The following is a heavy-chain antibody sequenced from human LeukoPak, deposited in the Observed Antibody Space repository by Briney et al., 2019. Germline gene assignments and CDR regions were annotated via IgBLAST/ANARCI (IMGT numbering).Heavy chain of an antibody. V-gene: IGHV3-7*01. CDR3: ARASWYVF. Sequence: GGSLRLSCAASGIIFSTYWMNWVRQTPERGLEWVANINQDGSAKFYGDSVEGRFTISRDNAKKSLYLQMNSLSAEDTAMYYCARASWYVFWGQGTLVTVSS. CDR2: INQDGSAK. J-gene: IGHJ5*01. CDR1: GIIFSTYW.